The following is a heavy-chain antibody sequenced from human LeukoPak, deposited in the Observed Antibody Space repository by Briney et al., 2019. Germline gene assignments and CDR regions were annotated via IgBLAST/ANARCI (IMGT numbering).Heavy chain of an antibody. J-gene: IGHJ4*02. D-gene: IGHD6-13*01. CDR2: ISVCNDKT. CDR3: ARDTEGGAAADLFDY. V-gene: IGHV1-18*01. CDR1: GYTFTIYG. Sequence: ASVTVSFTASGYTFTIYGITWERHAPGEGPEWMGWISVCNDKTNYTQKLQGRVTMTTDTSTSTAYMDLRSLRSDDTAVYYCARDTEGGAAADLFDYWGGGTLVTVSS.